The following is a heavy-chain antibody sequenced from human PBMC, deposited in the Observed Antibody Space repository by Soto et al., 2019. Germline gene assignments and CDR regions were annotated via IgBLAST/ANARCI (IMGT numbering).Heavy chain of an antibody. CDR1: AYTFASYA. CDR2: INAGNGNT. D-gene: IGHD3-22*01. Sequence: QVQLVQSGAEEKKPGASVKVSCKASAYTFASYAMHWVRQAPGQRLEWMGWINAGNGNTIYSQKFQGRVTITRDTSASTAYMERSSLRSEDTAVYYCARTCDSSTYYSPACTEYFQHWGQGTLVTVSS. V-gene: IGHV1-3*05. J-gene: IGHJ1*01. CDR3: ARTCDSSTYYSPACTEYFQH.